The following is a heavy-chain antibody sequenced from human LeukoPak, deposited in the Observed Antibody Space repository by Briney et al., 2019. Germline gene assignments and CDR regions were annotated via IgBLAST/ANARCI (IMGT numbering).Heavy chain of an antibody. CDR1: GFVFDTYA. V-gene: IGHV3-23*01. Sequence: GGSLRLSCTASGFVFDTYAMNWVRQAPGNGHEWVSLISGSGGTTDYSDSVKGRFTLSRDNSKTTLHLQMNPLRADDTAVYWCAKDLFGDWTALHVWGRGTVVTVSS. J-gene: IGHJ3*01. CDR3: AKDLFGDWTALHV. D-gene: IGHD3-10*02. CDR2: ISGSGGTT.